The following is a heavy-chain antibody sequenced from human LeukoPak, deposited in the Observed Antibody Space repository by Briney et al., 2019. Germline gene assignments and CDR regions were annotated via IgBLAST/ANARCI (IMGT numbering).Heavy chain of an antibody. CDR3: ARGDYDLSGSYHYGMDV. CDR1: GFTFNSYT. D-gene: IGHD3-10*01. J-gene: IGHJ6*02. Sequence: GGSLRLSCAAPGFTFNSYTMHWVRQAPGKGLEWVAVMSSDGNKKFYAEYVKGRFTISRDNSENTLYLEMNSLRGEDTAVYYCARGDYDLSGSYHYGMDVWGQGTTVTVSS. CDR2: MSSDGNKK. V-gene: IGHV3-30-3*01.